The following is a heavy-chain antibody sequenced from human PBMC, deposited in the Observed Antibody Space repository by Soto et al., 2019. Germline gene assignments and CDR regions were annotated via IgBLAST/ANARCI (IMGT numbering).Heavy chain of an antibody. V-gene: IGHV5-10-1*01. CDR1: GYSFTSYW. CDR2: IDPSDSYT. Sequence: PGESLKISCKGSGYSFTSYWISWVRQMPGKGLEWMGRIDPSDSYTNYSPSFQGHVTISADKSISTAYLQWSSLKASDTAMYYCASTNCSGGSCYRAYYYYGMDVWGQGTTVTVSS. J-gene: IGHJ6*02. D-gene: IGHD2-15*01. CDR3: ASTNCSGGSCYRAYYYYGMDV.